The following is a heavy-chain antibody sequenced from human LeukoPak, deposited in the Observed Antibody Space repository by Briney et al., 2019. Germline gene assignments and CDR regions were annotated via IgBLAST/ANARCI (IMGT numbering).Heavy chain of an antibody. Sequence: SETLSLTCTVSGGSINSGGHYWSWIRQPAGKGLEWIGRIYSSGYTNYNPSLKSRVTISVDTSKDQFSLKLSSVTAADTAVYYCAREERVPAAMVDAFDIWGQGTMVTVSS. D-gene: IGHD2-2*01. J-gene: IGHJ3*02. CDR3: AREERVPAAMVDAFDI. V-gene: IGHV4-61*02. CDR2: IYSSGYT. CDR1: GGSINSGGHY.